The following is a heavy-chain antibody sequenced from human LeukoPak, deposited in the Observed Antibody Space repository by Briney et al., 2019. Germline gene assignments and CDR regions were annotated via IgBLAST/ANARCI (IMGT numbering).Heavy chain of an antibody. V-gene: IGHV4-59*11. D-gene: IGHD5-18*01. J-gene: IGHJ4*02. CDR1: GASMNTHY. CDR3: ATIKRGNIFGYFDF. Sequence: PSETLSLTCAVSGASMNTHYWSWIRQPPGKGLEWIGYMLDTVTTKDNPSLKSRFTLSADTSKDQFSLRLTSVTAADTAVYYCATIKRGNIFGYFDFWGQGIPVTVSS. CDR2: MLDTVTT.